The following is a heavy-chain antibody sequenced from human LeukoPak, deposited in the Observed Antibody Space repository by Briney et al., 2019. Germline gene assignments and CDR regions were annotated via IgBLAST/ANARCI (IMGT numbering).Heavy chain of an antibody. CDR1: GGSISSGSYY. Sequence: SQTLSLTCTVSGGSISSGSYYWSWIRQPAGKGLEWIGRIYTSGSTNYNPSLKSRVTISVDTSKNQFSLKLSSVTAADTAVYYCARDAAYYYYYYYMDVWGKGATVTVSS. J-gene: IGHJ6*03. V-gene: IGHV4-61*02. CDR3: ARDAAYYYYYYYMDV. D-gene: IGHD2-15*01. CDR2: IYTSGST.